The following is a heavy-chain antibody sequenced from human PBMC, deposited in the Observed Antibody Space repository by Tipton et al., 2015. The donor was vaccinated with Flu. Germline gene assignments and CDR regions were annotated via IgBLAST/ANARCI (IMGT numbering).Heavy chain of an antibody. CDR2: ISSSGSTI. CDR3: ASLTGDDY. Sequence: GSLRLSCAASGFIFSSYEINWVRLAPGKGPEWVSYISSSGSTISYADSVKGRFTISRDNAKNSLYLQMSSLRAEDTAVYYCASLTGDDYWGQGTPVIVSS. V-gene: IGHV3-48*03. D-gene: IGHD7-27*01. CDR1: GFIFSSYE. J-gene: IGHJ4*02.